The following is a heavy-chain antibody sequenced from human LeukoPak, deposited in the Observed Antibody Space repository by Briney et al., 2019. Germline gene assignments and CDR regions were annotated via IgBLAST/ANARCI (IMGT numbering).Heavy chain of an antibody. CDR1: GYTFTGYY. J-gene: IGHJ4*02. V-gene: IGHV1-69*06. CDR2: IIPIFGTA. Sequence: ASVKVSCKASGYTFTGYYMHWVRQAPGQGLEWMGGIIPIFGTANYAQKFQGRVTITADKSTSTAYMELSSLRSEDTAVYYCVVAAAGNYFDYWGQGTLVTVSS. D-gene: IGHD6-13*01. CDR3: VVAAAGNYFDY.